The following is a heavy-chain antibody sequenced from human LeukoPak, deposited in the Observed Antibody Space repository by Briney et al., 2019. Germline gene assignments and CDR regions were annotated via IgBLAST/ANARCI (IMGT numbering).Heavy chain of an antibody. J-gene: IGHJ4*02. Sequence: SETLSLTCAVYGGSFSGYYWSWIRQPPGKGLEGIGEMNHSGSTNYNPSLKSRVTMSVDTSKNQFSLKLSSVTAADTAVYYCARDQYYYGSGSTSYYFDYWGQGTLVTVSS. V-gene: IGHV4-34*01. CDR2: MNHSGST. CDR3: ARDQYYYGSGSTSYYFDY. D-gene: IGHD3-10*01. CDR1: GGSFSGYY.